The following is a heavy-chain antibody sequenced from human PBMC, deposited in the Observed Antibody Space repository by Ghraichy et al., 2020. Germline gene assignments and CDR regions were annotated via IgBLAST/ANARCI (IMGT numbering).Heavy chain of an antibody. Sequence: GGSLRLSCAASGFTFSSYAMSWVRQAPGKGLEWVSAISGSGGGTFYRDSVKGRFTISRDNSKNTLYLQMNSLRAEDTAVYFCAKKANYYESSGLVGNYFDYWGQGTLVPVSS. V-gene: IGHV3-23*01. J-gene: IGHJ4*02. CDR1: GFTFSSYA. CDR3: AKKANYYESSGLVGNYFDY. D-gene: IGHD3-22*01. CDR2: ISGSGGGT.